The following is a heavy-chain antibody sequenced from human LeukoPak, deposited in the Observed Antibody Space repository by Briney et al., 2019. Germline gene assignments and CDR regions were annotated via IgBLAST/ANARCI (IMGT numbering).Heavy chain of an antibody. CDR2: INFSGTA. CDR1: GGSINSADYY. V-gene: IGHV4-31*03. CDR3: AREGGAYSSSYYLDS. J-gene: IGHJ4*02. Sequence: SETLSLTCTVSGGSINSADYYWTWIRQHPGKGLEWIGYINFSGTAYYNPFLKSRITVSVDTSKNQFSLKLSSVTAADTAVYSCAREGGAYSSSYYLDSLGPGTLVTVSS. D-gene: IGHD6-13*01.